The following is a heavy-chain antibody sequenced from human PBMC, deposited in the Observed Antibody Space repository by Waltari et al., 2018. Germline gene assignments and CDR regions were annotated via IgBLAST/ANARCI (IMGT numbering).Heavy chain of an antibody. CDR2: IYYSGST. CDR3: ARVGGSHNAFDI. V-gene: IGHV4-39*07. Sequence: QLQLQASGPGLVTPSETLSLTCTVSGGSISSSSYYWGWIRQPPGKGLEWIGSIYYSGSTYYNPSLKSRVTISVDTSKNQFSLKLSSVTAADTAVYYCARVGGSHNAFDIWGQGTMVTVSS. J-gene: IGHJ3*02. D-gene: IGHD1-26*01. CDR1: GGSISSSSYY.